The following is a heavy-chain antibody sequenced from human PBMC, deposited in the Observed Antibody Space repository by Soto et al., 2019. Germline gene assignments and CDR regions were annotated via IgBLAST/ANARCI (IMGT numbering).Heavy chain of an antibody. Sequence: SETLSLTCTVSGGSISSGDYYWSWIRQPPGKVLEWIGYIYYTGSTYYNPSLKSRLTISVDTSKNQFSLKLTSVTATDTAVYFCARYQKGPFDYWGQGTLVTV. D-gene: IGHD2-2*01. CDR2: IYYTGST. J-gene: IGHJ4*02. CDR3: ARYQKGPFDY. CDR1: GGSISSGDYY. V-gene: IGHV4-30-4*01.